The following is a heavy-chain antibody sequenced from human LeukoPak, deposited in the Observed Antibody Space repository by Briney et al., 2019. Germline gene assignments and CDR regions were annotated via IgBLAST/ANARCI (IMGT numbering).Heavy chain of an antibody. CDR3: ARQSSSGYYPLYYYYGMDV. CDR1: GGSISSYY. V-gene: IGHV4-59*08. D-gene: IGHD3-22*01. Sequence: SETLSLTCTVSGGSISSYYWSWIRQPPGKGLEWIGYIYYSGSTNYNPSLKSRVTISVDTSKNQFSLKLSSVTAADTAVYYCARQSSSGYYPLYYYYGMDVWGQGTTVTVSS. CDR2: IYYSGST. J-gene: IGHJ6*02.